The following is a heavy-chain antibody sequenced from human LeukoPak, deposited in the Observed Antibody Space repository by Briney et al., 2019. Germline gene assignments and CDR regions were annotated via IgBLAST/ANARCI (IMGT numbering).Heavy chain of an antibody. CDR2: ISGSGGST. CDR3: AKDIVVVPAAIRLQYYYYYGMDV. V-gene: IGHV3-23*01. CDR1: GFTFSSYA. Sequence: GGSLRLSCAASGFTFSSYAMSWVRQAPGKGLEWVSAISGSGGSTYYADSVKGRFTISRDNSKNTLYLQMNSLRAEDTAVYYCAKDIVVVPAAIRLQYYYYYGMDVWGQGTTVTVSS. D-gene: IGHD2-2*01. J-gene: IGHJ6*02.